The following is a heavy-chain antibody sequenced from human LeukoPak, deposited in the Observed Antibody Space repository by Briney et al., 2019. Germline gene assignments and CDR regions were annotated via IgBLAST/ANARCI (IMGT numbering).Heavy chain of an antibody. CDR3: ARAPLACSSSWYSWFDP. D-gene: IGHD6-13*01. Sequence: ASVKVSCKASGYTFTSYGISWVRQAPGQGLEWMGWISAYNGNTNYAQKLQGRVTMTTDTSTSTAYMGLRSLRSDDTAVYYCARAPLACSSSWYSWFDPGGQGTLVTVS. CDR1: GYTFTSYG. V-gene: IGHV1-18*01. J-gene: IGHJ5*02. CDR2: ISAYNGNT.